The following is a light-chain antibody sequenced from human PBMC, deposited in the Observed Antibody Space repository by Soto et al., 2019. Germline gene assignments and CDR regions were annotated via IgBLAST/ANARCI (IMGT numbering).Light chain of an antibody. J-gene: IGKJ4*01. CDR3: QQFSNSPLT. CDR1: QGIARA. Sequence: IHLTQSPSSLSATVGDSVTITCRASQGIARALAWYQQKPGKAPKLLIYDASSLESGVPSRFSGSGYVTDFTLTITSLQPEDFATYYCQQFSNSPLTFGGGTKVEIK. V-gene: IGKV1D-13*01. CDR2: DAS.